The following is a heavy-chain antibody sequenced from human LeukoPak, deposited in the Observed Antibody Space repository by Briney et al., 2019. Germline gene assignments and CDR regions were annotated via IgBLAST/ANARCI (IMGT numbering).Heavy chain of an antibody. CDR1: GFTFSDYY. J-gene: IGHJ4*02. CDR3: ARTLGYSSSWYSFDY. V-gene: IGHV3-11*04. D-gene: IGHD6-13*01. Sequence: GGSLRLSCAASGFTFSDYYMSWIRQAPGKGLEWVSYISSSGSTIYYADSVKGRFTISRDNAKNSLYLQMNSLRAEDTAVYYCARTLGYSSSWYSFDYWGQGTLVTVSS. CDR2: ISSSGSTI.